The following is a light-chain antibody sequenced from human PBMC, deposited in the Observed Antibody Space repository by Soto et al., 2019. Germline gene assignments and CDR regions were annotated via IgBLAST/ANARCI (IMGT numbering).Light chain of an antibody. CDR3: QSYDISLSGSWV. CDR1: SSNIGAGYD. CDR2: GNN. J-gene: IGLJ3*02. V-gene: IGLV1-40*01. Sequence: QSVLTQPPSVSGVPGQRVTISCTGSSSNIGAGYDVHWYQQLPGTAPKLLIYGNNNRPSGVPDRFSGSKSGTSASLAITGLQAEDEADYYCQSYDISLSGSWVFGGGTKLTVL.